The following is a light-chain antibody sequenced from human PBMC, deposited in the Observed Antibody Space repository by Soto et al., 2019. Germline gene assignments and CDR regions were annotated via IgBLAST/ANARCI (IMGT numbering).Light chain of an antibody. CDR3: PQYNST. CDR1: QSISNW. Sequence: DIQMTQSPSTLSASVGDRVTITCRASQSISNWLAWYQQKPGKAPKLLIYKASTLESGVPSRCSGSGSGTEFTLTISSVQPDDFANYYGPQYNSTFGQGTKVEIK. V-gene: IGKV1-5*03. J-gene: IGKJ1*01. CDR2: KAS.